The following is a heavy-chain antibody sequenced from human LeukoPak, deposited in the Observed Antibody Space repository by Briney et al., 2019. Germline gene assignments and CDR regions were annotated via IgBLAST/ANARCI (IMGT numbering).Heavy chain of an antibody. Sequence: GGSPRLSCAASKFTFSNYYMSWIRQAPGKGLEWVSYISSSSTYTDYADSVKGRFTISRDNAKNSLYLQMNSLRAEDTAVYYCARGRGSGSRWGGAFDIWGQGTVVTVSS. CDR3: ARGRGSGSRWGGAFDI. CDR2: ISSSSTYT. J-gene: IGHJ3*02. CDR1: KFTFSNYY. V-gene: IGHV3-11*05. D-gene: IGHD3-10*01.